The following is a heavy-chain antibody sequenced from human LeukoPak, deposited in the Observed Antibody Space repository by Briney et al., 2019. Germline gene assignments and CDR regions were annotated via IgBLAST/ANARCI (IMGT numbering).Heavy chain of an antibody. Sequence: GGSLRLSCAASGFTVSSNYMSWVRQAPGKGLEWVSIIYSGGSTYYADPVKGRFTISRDNSKNTLYLQMNSLRAEDTAVYYCARHSSSWYFAFDIWGQGTMVTVSS. CDR3: ARHSSSWYFAFDI. D-gene: IGHD6-13*01. J-gene: IGHJ3*02. CDR1: GFTVSSNY. V-gene: IGHV3-66*04. CDR2: IYSGGST.